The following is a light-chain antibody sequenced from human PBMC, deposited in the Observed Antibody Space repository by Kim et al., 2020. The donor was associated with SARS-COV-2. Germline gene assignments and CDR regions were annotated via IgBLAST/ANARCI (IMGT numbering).Light chain of an antibody. J-gene: IGKJ1*01. CDR3: QQYSSYSRT. Sequence: DIQMTQSPSTLSASVGDRVTITCRASQSIDTWLAWYQQRLGKAPNLLIYKASTLERGVPSRFSGSGSGTEFTLTIGCLQPVDFATYYCQQYSSYSRTFGQGTKVDIK. V-gene: IGKV1-5*03. CDR2: KAS. CDR1: QSIDTW.